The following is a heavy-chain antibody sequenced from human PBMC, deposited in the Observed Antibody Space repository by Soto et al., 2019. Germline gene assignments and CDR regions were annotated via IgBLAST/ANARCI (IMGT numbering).Heavy chain of an antibody. CDR2: IYHSGST. CDR3: AVYDQGSGWEGYFDY. CDR1: SGSISSSNW. V-gene: IGHV4-4*02. J-gene: IGHJ4*02. D-gene: IGHD6-19*01. Sequence: QVQLQESGPGLVKPSGTLSLTCAVSSGSISSSNWWSLVRQPPGKGLEWIGEIYHSGSTNYNPSLKSRVTISVDKSKNQFSLKLSSVTAADTAVYYCAVYDQGSGWEGYFDYWGQGTLVTVSS.